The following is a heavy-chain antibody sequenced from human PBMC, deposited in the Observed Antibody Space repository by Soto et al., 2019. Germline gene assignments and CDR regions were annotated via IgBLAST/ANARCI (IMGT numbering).Heavy chain of an antibody. V-gene: IGHV3-30*18. CDR1: GFTFSSYG. J-gene: IGHJ4*02. D-gene: IGHD6-19*01. Sequence: QVQLVESGGGVVQPGRSLRLSCAASGFTFSSYGMHWVRQAPGKGLEWVAVISYDGSNKYYADSVKGRFTISRDNSKNTLYLQMNSLRAEDTAVYYCAKGGGGDSDRAGFDYWGQGTLVTVSS. CDR2: ISYDGSNK. CDR3: AKGGGGDSDRAGFDY.